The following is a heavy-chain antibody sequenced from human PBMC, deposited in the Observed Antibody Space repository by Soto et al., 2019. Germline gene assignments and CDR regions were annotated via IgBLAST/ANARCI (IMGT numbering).Heavy chain of an antibody. CDR3: ARTLSYYDSSGYEVGGFDY. CDR2: INPSGGST. CDR1: GYTSTGYY. Sequence: GASVKVSCKASGYTSTGYYMHWGRRAPGQGLEWMGIINPSGGSTSYAQKFQGRVTMTRDTSTSTVYMELSSLRSEDTAVYYCARTLSYYDSSGYEVGGFDYWGEGILVTVS. V-gene: IGHV1-46*01. J-gene: IGHJ4*02. D-gene: IGHD3-22*01.